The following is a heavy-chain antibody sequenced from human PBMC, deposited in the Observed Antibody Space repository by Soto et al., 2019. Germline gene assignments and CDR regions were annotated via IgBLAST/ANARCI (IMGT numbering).Heavy chain of an antibody. V-gene: IGHV5-51*01. CDR1: GYSFTSYW. CDR2: IYPGDSDT. CDR3: ARVLSSGYSPSRFDY. D-gene: IGHD3-22*01. Sequence: GESLKISCKGSGYSFTSYWIGWVRQMPGKGLEWMGIIYPGDSDTRYSPSFQGQVTISADKSISTAYLQWSSLKASDTAMYYCARVLSSGYSPSRFDYWGQGTLVTVSS. J-gene: IGHJ4*02.